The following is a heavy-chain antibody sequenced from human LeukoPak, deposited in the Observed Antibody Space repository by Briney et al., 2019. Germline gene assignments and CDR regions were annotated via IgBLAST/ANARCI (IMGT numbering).Heavy chain of an antibody. D-gene: IGHD1-26*01. CDR1: GGSINSYY. V-gene: IGHV4-4*07. J-gene: IGHJ4*02. CDR2: ISTSGST. CDR3: ARDLPVGSSGYFEY. Sequence: RPSETLSLICTVSGGSINSYYWSWIRQPAGKGLEWIGHISTSGSTNYNPSLKSRVTISLDTSKNHFSLKLSSVTAADTAVYFCARDLPVGSSGYFEYWGEETLVTVPS.